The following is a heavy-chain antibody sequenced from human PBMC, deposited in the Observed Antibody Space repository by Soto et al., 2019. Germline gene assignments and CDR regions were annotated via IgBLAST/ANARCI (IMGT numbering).Heavy chain of an antibody. D-gene: IGHD3-10*01. Sequence: GGSLRLSCAASGFTFGTYYMNWVRQAPGKGLGWVSSVSSISRYRYYADSVKGRCSISRDNAKNSLYLQMNSLRAEDTSVYYCARDMALYYFDYWGQGTLVTVSS. CDR2: VSSISRYR. J-gene: IGHJ4*02. CDR3: ARDMALYYFDY. V-gene: IGHV3-21*01. CDR1: GFTFGTYY.